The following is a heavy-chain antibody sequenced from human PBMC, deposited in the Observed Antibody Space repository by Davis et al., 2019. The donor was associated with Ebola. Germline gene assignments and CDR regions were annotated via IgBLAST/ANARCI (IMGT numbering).Heavy chain of an antibody. CDR3: ARGPTDPSGG. V-gene: IGHV1-69*13. D-gene: IGHD3-16*01. CDR2: IIPIFGTA. CDR1: GYTFTAYY. Sequence: SVKVSCKTSGYTFTAYYIHWVRQAPGQGLEWMGEIIPIFGTANYAQKFQGRVTITADESTSTAYMELSSLRSEDTAVYYCARGPTDPSGGWGQGTLVTVSS. J-gene: IGHJ4*02.